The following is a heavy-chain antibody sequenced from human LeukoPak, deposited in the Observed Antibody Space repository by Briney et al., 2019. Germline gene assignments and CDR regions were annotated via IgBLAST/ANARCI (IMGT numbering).Heavy chain of an antibody. J-gene: IGHJ6*03. V-gene: IGHV3-43*02. CDR1: GFTFDSYA. D-gene: IGHD6-6*01. Sequence: GGSLRLSCAASGFTFDSYAMHWVRQAPGKGLEWVSLMNWDGDDTYYADSVKGRFTISRDNSKNSLYLQMNSLRAEDTALYYCAKRATYSSSGWFYYYIDVWGKGTTVTVSS. CDR2: MNWDGDDT. CDR3: AKRATYSSSGWFYYYIDV.